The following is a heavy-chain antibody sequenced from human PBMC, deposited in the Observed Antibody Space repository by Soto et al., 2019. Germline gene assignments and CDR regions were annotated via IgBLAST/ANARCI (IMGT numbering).Heavy chain of an antibody. V-gene: IGHV1-2*04. D-gene: IGHD1-7*01. CDR1: GYTFTGYY. CDR2: INPNSGGT. Sequence: ASVKVSCKASGYTFTGYYMHCVRQAPGQGLERMGWINPNSGGTNYAQKFQGWVTMTRDTSISTAYMELSRLRSDDTALFYCSIEGRLELRYYVMDVWGQGTTVTVSS. J-gene: IGHJ6*02. CDR3: SIEGRLELRYYVMDV.